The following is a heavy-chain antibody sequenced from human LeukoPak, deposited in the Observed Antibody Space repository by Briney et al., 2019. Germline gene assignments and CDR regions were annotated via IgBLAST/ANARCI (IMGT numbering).Heavy chain of an antibody. Sequence: GGSLRLSCAASGLTFDHYVMHWVRQAPGKGLEWVSLISGDGGSTYYADSVKGRLTISRDDSKNSLYLQMNSLTTEDTALYFCAKGTTMYAFDIWGQGTMVTVSS. V-gene: IGHV3-43*02. CDR2: ISGDGGST. D-gene: IGHD1-1*01. CDR3: AKGTTMYAFDI. J-gene: IGHJ3*02. CDR1: GLTFDHYV.